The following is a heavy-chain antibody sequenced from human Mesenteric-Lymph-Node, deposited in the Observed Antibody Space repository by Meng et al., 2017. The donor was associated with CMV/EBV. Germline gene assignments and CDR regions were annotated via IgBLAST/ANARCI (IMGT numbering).Heavy chain of an antibody. CDR1: GFTFSNHW. Sequence: LSLTCAASGFTFSNHWMTWVRQGPGKGLEWVANINEDGSDIYYADSVKGRFTISRDNAKNSLNLQMNTLRAEDTAIYYCARDMGIYTNYVYYWGQGALVTVSS. J-gene: IGHJ4*02. D-gene: IGHD3-16*01. CDR3: ARDMGIYTNYVYY. CDR2: INEDGSDI. V-gene: IGHV3-7*01.